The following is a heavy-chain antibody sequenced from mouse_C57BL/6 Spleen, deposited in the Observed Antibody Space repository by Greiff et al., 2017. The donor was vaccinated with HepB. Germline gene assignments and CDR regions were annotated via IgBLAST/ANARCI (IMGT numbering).Heavy chain of an antibody. CDR3: ARRRGNYYGSSYAMDY. D-gene: IGHD1-1*01. CDR1: GYAFSSYW. Sequence: LEESGAELVKPGASVKISCKASGYAFSSYWMNWVKQRPGKGLEWIGQIYPGDGDTNYNGKFKGKATLTADKSSSTAYMQLSSLTSEDSAVYFCARRRGNYYGSSYAMDYWGQGTSVTVSS. CDR2: IYPGDGDT. V-gene: IGHV1-80*01. J-gene: IGHJ4*01.